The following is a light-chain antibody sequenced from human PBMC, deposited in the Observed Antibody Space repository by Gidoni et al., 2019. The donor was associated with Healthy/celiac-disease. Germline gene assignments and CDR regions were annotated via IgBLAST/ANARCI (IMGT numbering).Light chain of an antibody. V-gene: IGKV1-33*01. Sequence: DIQLPQSPSSLSASVGDRVTITCQANQDISNYLNWYQQKPGKAPKLLIYDASSLETGVPSRFSGSGSGTDFTFTISSLQPEDIATYYCQQYDNIPLTFGGGTKVEIK. J-gene: IGKJ4*01. CDR2: DAS. CDR1: QDISNY. CDR3: QQYDNIPLT.